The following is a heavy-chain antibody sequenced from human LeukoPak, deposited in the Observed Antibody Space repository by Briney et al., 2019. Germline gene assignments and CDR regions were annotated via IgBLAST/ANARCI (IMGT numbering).Heavy chain of an antibody. CDR3: ACHQGYCSSTSCSYYGMDV. CDR2: INAGNGNT. CDR1: GYTFTSYA. J-gene: IGHJ6*02. V-gene: IGHV1-3*01. D-gene: IGHD2-2*01. Sequence: ASVKVSCKASGYTFTSYAMHWVRQAPGQRLEWMGWINAGNGNTKYSQKSQGRVTITRDTSASTAYMELSSLRSEDTAVYYCACHQGYCSSTSCSYYGMDVWGQGTTVTVSS.